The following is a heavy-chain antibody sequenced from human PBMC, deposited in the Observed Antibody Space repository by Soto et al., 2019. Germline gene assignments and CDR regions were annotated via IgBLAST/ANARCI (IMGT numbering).Heavy chain of an antibody. D-gene: IGHD3-3*01. CDR2: IYHSGST. J-gene: IGHJ4*02. Sequence: SETLSLTCAVSGYSISSGYYWGWIRQPPGKGLEWIGSIYHSGSTYYNPSLRSRVTISVDTSKNQFSLKLSSVTAADTAVYYCARDRITIFGVAPFDYWGQGTLVTVSS. CDR3: ARDRITIFGVAPFDY. V-gene: IGHV4-38-2*02. CDR1: GYSISSGYY.